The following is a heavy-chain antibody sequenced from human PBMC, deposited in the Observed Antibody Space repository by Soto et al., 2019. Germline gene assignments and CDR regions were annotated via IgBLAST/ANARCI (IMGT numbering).Heavy chain of an antibody. CDR1: GGSISSSSYY. CDR2: IYYSGST. D-gene: IGHD1-26*01. CDR3: ASPRFIVGAKGWFDP. J-gene: IGHJ5*02. V-gene: IGHV4-39*01. Sequence: QLQLQESGPGLVKPSETLSLTCTVSGGSISSSSYYWGWIRQPPGKGLEWIGSIYYSGSTYYNPSLKSRVTISVDTSKNQFSLKLSSVTAADTAVYYCASPRFIVGAKGWFDPWGQGTLVTVSS.